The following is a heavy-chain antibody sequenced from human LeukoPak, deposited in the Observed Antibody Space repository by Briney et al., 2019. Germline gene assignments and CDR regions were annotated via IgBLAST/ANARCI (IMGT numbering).Heavy chain of an antibody. CDR2: ISYDGSNK. CDR1: GFTFSSYA. V-gene: IGHV3-30-3*01. D-gene: IGHD3-22*01. J-gene: IGHJ6*02. Sequence: GSLRLSCAASGFTFSSYAMHWVRQAPGKGLEWVAVISYDGSNKYYADSVKGRFTISRDNSKNTLYLQMNSLRAEDTAVYYCARVLVPLSYYYDSSGYNYYYGMDVWGQGTTVTVSS. CDR3: ARVLVPLSYYYDSSGYNYYYGMDV.